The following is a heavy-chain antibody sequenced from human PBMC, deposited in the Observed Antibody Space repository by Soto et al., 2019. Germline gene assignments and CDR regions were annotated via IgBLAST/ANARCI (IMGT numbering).Heavy chain of an antibody. V-gene: IGHV6-1*01. CDR2: TYYRSKWYN. CDR3: ARVSGSSWIDY. D-gene: IGHD1-26*01. J-gene: IGHJ4*02. CDR1: GDSVSSNSVA. Sequence: QVPLQQSGPGLVKPSQTLSLTCAISGDSVSSNSVAWNWIRQSPSRGLEWLGRTYYRSKWYNDYAVSMKSRITINADTSKNQLILQLNSVTPEDTAIYYCARVSGSSWIDYWGQGTLVTVSS.